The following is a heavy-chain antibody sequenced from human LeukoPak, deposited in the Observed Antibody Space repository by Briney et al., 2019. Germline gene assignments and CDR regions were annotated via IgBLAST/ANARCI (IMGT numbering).Heavy chain of an antibody. CDR2: IKQDGSEK. J-gene: IGHJ4*02. CDR3: ARGRECSGTGCYLPGIY. CDR1: GFTFSNYD. V-gene: IGHV3-7*01. Sequence: GGSLRLSCAASGFTFSNYDMGWVRQAPGKGLEWVANIKQDGSEKYHVDSVKGRFTISRDNAKNSLYLQMDSLRVEDTAVYYCARGRECSGTGCYLPGIYWGQGILVTVSS. D-gene: IGHD2-2*01.